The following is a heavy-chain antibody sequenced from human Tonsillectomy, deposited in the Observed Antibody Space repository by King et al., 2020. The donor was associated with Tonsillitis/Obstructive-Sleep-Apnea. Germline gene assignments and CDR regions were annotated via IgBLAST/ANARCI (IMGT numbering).Heavy chain of an antibody. CDR3: ARTYSGTYYFDY. V-gene: IGHV4-34*01. Sequence: VQLQQWGAGLLKPSETLSLTCGVYGGSFSGNYWNWIRQPPGKVLEWIGETNHSGSTNNNPSLKSRVTITVDRYKNQFSLKLRSVTAADTAVYYCARTYSGTYYFDYWGQGTLVTVSS. D-gene: IGHD1-26*01. CDR2: TNHSGST. J-gene: IGHJ4*02. CDR1: GGSFSGNY.